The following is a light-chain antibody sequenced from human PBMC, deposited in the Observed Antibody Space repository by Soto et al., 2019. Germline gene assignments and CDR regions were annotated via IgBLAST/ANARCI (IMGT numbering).Light chain of an antibody. CDR1: KLGDKY. Sequence: SYELTQPPSVSVSPGQTASITCPGDKLGDKYACWYQQKPCQSPVLVIYQDSKRPSGIPERFSGSNSGNTATLTISGTQAMDEADYYCQAWDSSTAVFGGGTNLTVL. V-gene: IGLV3-1*01. CDR2: QDS. J-gene: IGLJ2*01. CDR3: QAWDSSTAV.